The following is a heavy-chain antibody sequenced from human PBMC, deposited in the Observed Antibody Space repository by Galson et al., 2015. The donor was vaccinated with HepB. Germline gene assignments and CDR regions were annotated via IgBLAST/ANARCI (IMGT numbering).Heavy chain of an antibody. CDR1: GYSFSNYW. Sequence: QSGAEVKKPGESLRISCKGSGYSFSNYWITWVRQVPGKGLEWMGRIDPTDSYTNYSPSFRGHVTISTDKSISTAYLQWSSLKASDTAIFYCARTSSAYDYVDSWGQGTLVTVPS. V-gene: IGHV5-10-1*01. D-gene: IGHD5-12*01. CDR2: IDPTDSYT. J-gene: IGHJ4*02. CDR3: ARTSSAYDYVDS.